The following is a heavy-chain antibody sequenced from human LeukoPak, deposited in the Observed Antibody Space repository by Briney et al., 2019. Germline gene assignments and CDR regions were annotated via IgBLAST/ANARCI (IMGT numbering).Heavy chain of an antibody. V-gene: IGHV3-30*04. D-gene: IGHD3-10*01. CDR2: ISYDGSNK. J-gene: IGHJ4*02. CDR1: GYTFTGYY. CDR3: AREDVIMYYFDY. Sequence: SCKASGYTFTGYYMHWVRQAPGKGLEWVAVISYDGSNKYYADSVKGRFTISRDNSKNTLYLQMNSLRAEDTAVYYCAREDVIMYYFDYWGQGTLVTVSS.